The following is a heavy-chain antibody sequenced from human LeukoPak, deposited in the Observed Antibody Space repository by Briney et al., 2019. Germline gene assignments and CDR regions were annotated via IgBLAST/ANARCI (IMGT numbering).Heavy chain of an antibody. CDR1: GYTFTSYD. CDR3: AKDACNSGGSFCNFDY. D-gene: IGHD1-26*01. J-gene: IGHJ4*02. CDR2: MNPNSGNT. Sequence: ASVKVSCKASGYTFTSYDINWVRQATGQGLEWMGWMNPNSGNTGYAQRFQGRVTMTRNTSISTAYMELSSLRSEDTAVYYCAKDACNSGGSFCNFDYWGQGTLVTVSS. V-gene: IGHV1-8*01.